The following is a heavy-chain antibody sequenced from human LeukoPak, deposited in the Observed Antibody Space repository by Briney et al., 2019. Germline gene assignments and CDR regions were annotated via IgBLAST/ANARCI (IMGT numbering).Heavy chain of an antibody. Sequence: GGSLRLSCAASGFTFSSYAMHWVRQAPGKGLEWVAVISYDGSNKYYADSVKGRFTISRDNSKNTLYLQMNSLRAEDTAVYYCARSDYYGSGAVAWFDPWGQGTLVTVSS. CDR3: ARSDYYGSGAVAWFDP. J-gene: IGHJ5*02. CDR1: GFTFSSYA. CDR2: ISYDGSNK. V-gene: IGHV3-30-3*01. D-gene: IGHD3-10*01.